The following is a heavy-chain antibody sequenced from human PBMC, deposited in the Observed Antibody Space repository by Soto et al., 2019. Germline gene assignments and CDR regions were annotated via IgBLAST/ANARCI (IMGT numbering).Heavy chain of an antibody. V-gene: IGHV1-18*01. Sequence: QVQLVQSGADLKKPGASVTVSCKASGYTFTSYGISWVRQAPGQGLAGMGWISAYNGNTNSAQKFQGRATMPTDTSTTTAHMKLSSLRAHDTAVESSARPGPTETPAPPDYWRQGTLVPVSS. CDR2: ISAYNGNT. J-gene: IGHJ4*02. CDR3: ARPGPTETPAPPDY. D-gene: IGHD4-17*01. CDR1: GYTFTSYG.